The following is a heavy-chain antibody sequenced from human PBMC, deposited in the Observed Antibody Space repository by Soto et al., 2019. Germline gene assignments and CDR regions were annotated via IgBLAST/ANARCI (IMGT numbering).Heavy chain of an antibody. Sequence: SGPTLVNPTQTLTLTCTVSGFSLSGSGMRVTWIRQPPGKALEWLARIDWEDTKLYSTSLKTRLTISKDTSKNQVVLTMTNVDPADTGTYYCARAFYGIDVWGQGTTVTVSS. J-gene: IGHJ6*02. CDR3: ARAFYGIDV. V-gene: IGHV2-70*04. CDR1: GFSLSGSGMR. CDR2: IDWEDTK.